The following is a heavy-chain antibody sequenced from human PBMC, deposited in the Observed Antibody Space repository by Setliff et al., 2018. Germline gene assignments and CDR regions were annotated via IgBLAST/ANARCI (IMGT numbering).Heavy chain of an antibody. V-gene: IGHV1-69*13. J-gene: IGHJ6*03. D-gene: IGHD6-13*01. CDR3: ARGAAAGPYYYYYYYMDV. CDR1: GGTFSSYA. CDR2: IIPIFGTA. Sequence: WASVKVSCKASGGTFSSYAISWVRQAPGQGLEWMGGIIPIFGTANYAQKFQGRVTITADESTSTAYMELSSLRSEDTAVYYCARGAAAGPYYYYYYYMDVWGKGTTVTVSS.